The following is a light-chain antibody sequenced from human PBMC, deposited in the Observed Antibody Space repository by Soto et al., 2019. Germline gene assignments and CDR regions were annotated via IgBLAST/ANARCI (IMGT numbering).Light chain of an antibody. V-gene: IGKV3-11*01. CDR3: QQRSNWPIT. J-gene: IGKJ5*01. CDR2: DAS. Sequence: EIVKAQSPATLSLSPAEIATLSCRASQSIRSNLAWYQQKPGQAPRLLIYDASRRPTDIPARFSGSGSGTDFTLTISTLEPEDFALYYCQQRSNWPITFGQGTRLEI. CDR1: QSIRSN.